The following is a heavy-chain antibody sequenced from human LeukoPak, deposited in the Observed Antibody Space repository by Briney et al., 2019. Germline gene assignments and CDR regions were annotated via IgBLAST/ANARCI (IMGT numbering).Heavy chain of an antibody. Sequence: ASVKVSCKASGYTFTGYYMHWVRQAPGQGLEWMGRINPNSGGTNYAQKFQGRVTMTWDTSISTAYMELSRLRSDDTAVYYCARDFGYNAAGAYYFDYWGQGTLVTVSS. CDR3: ARDFGYNAAGAYYFDY. J-gene: IGHJ4*02. D-gene: IGHD5-24*01. CDR2: INPNSGGT. V-gene: IGHV1-2*06. CDR1: GYTFTGYY.